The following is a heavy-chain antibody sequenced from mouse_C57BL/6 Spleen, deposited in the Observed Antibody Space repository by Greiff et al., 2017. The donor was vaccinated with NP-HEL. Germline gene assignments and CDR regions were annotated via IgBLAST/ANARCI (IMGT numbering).Heavy chain of an antibody. CDR1: GYTFTSYW. CDR2: INPSNGGT. Sequence: QVQLQQPGTELVKPGASVKLSCKASGYTFTSYWMPWVKQRPGQGLEWIGNINPSNGGTNYNEKFQSKATLTVDKSSSTAYMQLSSLTSEDSAVYYCARSSDYDEEFDYWGQGTTLTVSS. D-gene: IGHD2-4*01. V-gene: IGHV1-53*01. CDR3: ARSSDYDEEFDY. J-gene: IGHJ2*01.